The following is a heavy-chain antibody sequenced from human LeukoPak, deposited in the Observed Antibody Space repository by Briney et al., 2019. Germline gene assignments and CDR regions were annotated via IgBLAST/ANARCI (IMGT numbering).Heavy chain of an antibody. D-gene: IGHD4-23*01. Sequence: GGPLRLSCAASGFTFNNAWKSWVREAPGNGLEWVGRAKSKNDGGAIEYAAPVKDRFVVSRDDSQNTFYLQMNSLKTEDTAVYYSAPGYGNSDFDFWGQGTLVAVSS. CDR3: APGYGNSDFDF. J-gene: IGHJ4*02. V-gene: IGHV3-15*01. CDR1: GFTFNNAW. CDR2: AKSKNDGGAI.